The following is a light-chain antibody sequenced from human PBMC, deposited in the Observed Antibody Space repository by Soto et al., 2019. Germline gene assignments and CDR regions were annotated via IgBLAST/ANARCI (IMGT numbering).Light chain of an antibody. CDR2: GNN. J-gene: IGLJ7*01. CDR3: QSYDSSLSGSV. Sequence: QAVVTQPPSVSGAPGQRVTISCTGSSSNIGAGYDVHWYQQIPGTAPKVLIYGNNNRPSGVPDRFSGSKSGTSASLAITGLQAEDEADYYCQSYDSSLSGSVFGGGTQLTVL. V-gene: IGLV1-40*01. CDR1: SSNIGAGYD.